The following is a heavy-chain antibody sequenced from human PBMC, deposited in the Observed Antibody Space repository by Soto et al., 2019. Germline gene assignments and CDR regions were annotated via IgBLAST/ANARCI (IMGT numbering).Heavy chain of an antibody. Sequence: SETLSLTCTVSGGSISSGGYYWSWIRQHPGKGLEWIGYIYYSGSTYYNPSLKSRVTISVDTSKNQFSLKLSSVTAADTAVYYCARAPIRGGYYSGGSCYPNNYYFDYWGQGTLVTVSS. CDR2: IYYSGST. CDR1: GGSISSGGYY. J-gene: IGHJ4*02. V-gene: IGHV4-31*03. D-gene: IGHD2-15*01. CDR3: ARAPIRGGYYSGGSCYPNNYYFDY.